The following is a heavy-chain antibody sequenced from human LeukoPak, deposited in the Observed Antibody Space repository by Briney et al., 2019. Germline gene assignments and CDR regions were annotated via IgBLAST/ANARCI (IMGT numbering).Heavy chain of an antibody. CDR3: ARIGYCSGGSCSTDDY. V-gene: IGHV3-21*01. J-gene: IGHJ4*02. CDR1: GFTFSSYS. CDR2: ISSSSSYI. Sequence: GGSLRLSCAASGFTFSSYSMNWVRQAPGKGLERVSSISSSSSYIYYADSVKGRFTISRDNAKNSLYLQMNSLRAEDTAVYYCARIGYCSGGSCSTDDYWDQGTLVTVSS. D-gene: IGHD2-15*01.